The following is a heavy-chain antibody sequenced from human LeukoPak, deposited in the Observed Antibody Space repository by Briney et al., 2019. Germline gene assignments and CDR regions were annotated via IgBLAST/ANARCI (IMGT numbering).Heavy chain of an antibody. J-gene: IGHJ4*02. CDR2: TNSDGSST. D-gene: IGHD2-21*02. Sequence: GGSLRLSCVASGFPFSSYWMTWVRQAPGKGLIWVSRTNSDGSSTSYADSVKGRFTISRDNAKNTLYLQMNSLRAEDTAVYYCARSLGAYCGGDCYSAGYWGQGTLVTVSS. V-gene: IGHV3-74*01. CDR1: GFPFSSYW. CDR3: ARSLGAYCGGDCYSAGY.